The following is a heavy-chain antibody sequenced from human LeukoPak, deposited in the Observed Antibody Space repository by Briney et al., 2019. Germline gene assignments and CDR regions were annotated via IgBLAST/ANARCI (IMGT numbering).Heavy chain of an antibody. Sequence: SETLSFTCTVSGGSISSYYWSWIRQPPGKGLEWIGYIYYSGSTNYNPSLKSRVTISVDTSKNQFSLKLSSVTAADTAVYYCARDLGYQLLNWGQGTLVTVSS. CDR1: GGSISSYY. V-gene: IGHV4-59*01. CDR2: IYYSGST. D-gene: IGHD2-2*01. CDR3: ARDLGYQLLN. J-gene: IGHJ4*02.